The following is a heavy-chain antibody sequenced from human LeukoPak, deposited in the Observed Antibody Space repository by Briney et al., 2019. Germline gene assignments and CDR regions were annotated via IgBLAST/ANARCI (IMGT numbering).Heavy chain of an antibody. J-gene: IGHJ4*02. CDR2: IKQDGSEK. Sequence: GGPLRLSCAASGFTFSSYWMSWVRQAPGKGLEWVANIKQDGSEKYYVDSVKGRFTISRDNAKNSLYLQMNSLRAEDTAVYYCAREAYYYGSGSYGDYWGQGTPVTVSS. CDR1: GFTFSSYW. CDR3: AREAYYYGSGSYGDY. V-gene: IGHV3-7*01. D-gene: IGHD3-10*01.